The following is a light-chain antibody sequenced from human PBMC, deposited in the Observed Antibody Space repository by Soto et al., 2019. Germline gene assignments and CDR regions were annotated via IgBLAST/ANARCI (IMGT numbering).Light chain of an antibody. CDR2: EGM. V-gene: IGLV2-23*01. J-gene: IGLJ2*01. CDR1: RSDVGSYNL. CDR3: CSYEPATTTVV. Sequence: QSALTQPASVSGSPGQSITISCTGTRSDVGSYNLVSWYQHHPGKAPKLIIYEGMKPPSGVSDRFSGSKSGNTASLTISGLQAEDEADYYCCSYEPATTTVVFGGGTKLTVL.